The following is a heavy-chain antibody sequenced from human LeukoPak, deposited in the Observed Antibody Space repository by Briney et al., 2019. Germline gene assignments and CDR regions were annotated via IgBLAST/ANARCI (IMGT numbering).Heavy chain of an antibody. CDR2: IYSGGRT. J-gene: IGHJ4*02. Sequence: PGGSLRLSCAASGFTVSSNSMSWVRQAPGKGLEWVSVIYSGGRTYYADSVKGRFTISKDNSKNTLYLQMNSLRAEDTAVYYCARDLVIVAPVYFDYWGQGTLVTVSS. CDR3: ARDLVIVAPVYFDY. CDR1: GFTVSSNS. D-gene: IGHD5-12*01. V-gene: IGHV3-66*01.